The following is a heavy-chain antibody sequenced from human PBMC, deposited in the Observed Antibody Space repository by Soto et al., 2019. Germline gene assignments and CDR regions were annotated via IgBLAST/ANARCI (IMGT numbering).Heavy chain of an antibody. CDR2: ISWNSGSI. J-gene: IGHJ4*02. CDR3: AKDKGGGQWLPGYYFDY. D-gene: IGHD3-22*01. CDR1: GFTFDDYA. V-gene: IGHV3-9*01. Sequence: GVSLRLSCAASGFTFDDYAMHWVRQAPGKGLEWVSGISWNSGSIGYADSVKGRFTISRDNAKNSLYLQMNSLRAEDTALYYCAKDKGGGQWLPGYYFDYWGQGTLVTVSS.